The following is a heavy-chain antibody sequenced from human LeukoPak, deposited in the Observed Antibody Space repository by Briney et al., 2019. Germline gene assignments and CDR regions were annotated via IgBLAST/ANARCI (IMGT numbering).Heavy chain of an antibody. CDR1: GFTFSSYA. CDR3: AKDRRPYCSGGSCYFIGVY. D-gene: IGHD2-15*01. V-gene: IGHV3-23*01. CDR2: ISGSGGST. J-gene: IGHJ4*02. Sequence: GGSLRLSCAASGFTFSSYAMSWVRQAPGKGLEWVSAISGSGGSTYYADSVKGRFTISRDNSKNTLCLQMNSLRAEDTAVYYCAKDRRPYCSGGSCYFIGVYWGQGTLVTVSS.